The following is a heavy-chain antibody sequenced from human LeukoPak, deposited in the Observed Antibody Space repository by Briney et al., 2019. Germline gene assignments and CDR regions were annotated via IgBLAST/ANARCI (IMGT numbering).Heavy chain of an antibody. CDR3: ARSHDHLWGNYPDY. J-gene: IGHJ4*02. V-gene: IGHV4/OR15-8*01. CDR2: IHHDGRI. Sequence: SETLSLTCDVSGGSIDSTNWWTWVRQPPGKELEWIGEIHHDGRINYNPSLKSRVTLSVDKSKNQFSLSLNSVTAADTAMYYCARSHDHLWGNYPDYWGQGTLVTVSS. D-gene: IGHD3-16*02. CDR1: GGSIDSTNW.